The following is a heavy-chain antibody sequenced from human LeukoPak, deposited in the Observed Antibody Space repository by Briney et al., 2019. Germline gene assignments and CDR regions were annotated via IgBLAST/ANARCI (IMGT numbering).Heavy chain of an antibody. Sequence: GESLKISCKGSGYSFTNYWIGWVRQMPGEGLEWMGLIYPGDSETRYSPSFQGQVIISVDKSISTAYLQWSSLKASDTAMYYCARRRGSSERIDYWGQGTLVTVSS. CDR1: GYSFTNYW. CDR2: IYPGDSET. D-gene: IGHD1-26*01. CDR3: ARRRGSSERIDY. V-gene: IGHV5-51*01. J-gene: IGHJ4*02.